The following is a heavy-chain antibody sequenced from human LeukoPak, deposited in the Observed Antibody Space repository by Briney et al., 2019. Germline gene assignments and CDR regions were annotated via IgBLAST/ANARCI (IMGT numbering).Heavy chain of an antibody. V-gene: IGHV3-30*02. D-gene: IGHD3-10*01. CDR2: IRYDGSNK. J-gene: IGHJ4*02. CDR3: AKKSWFGELLANPFDY. Sequence: GGSLRLSCAASGFTFSSYGMHWVRQAPGKGLEWVAFIRYDGSNKYYADSVKGRFTISRDNSKNTLYLQMNSLRAEDTAVYYCAKKSWFGELLANPFDYWGQGTLVTVSS. CDR1: GFTFSSYG.